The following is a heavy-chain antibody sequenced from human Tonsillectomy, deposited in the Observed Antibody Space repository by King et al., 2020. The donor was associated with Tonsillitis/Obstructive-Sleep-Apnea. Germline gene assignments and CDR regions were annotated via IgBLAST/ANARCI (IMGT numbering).Heavy chain of an antibody. Sequence: VQLVESGGGVVQPGRSLRLSCAASGFTFSSYGMHWVRQAPGKGLEWVAVISYDGTNKYYADSVKGRFTISRDNSKNTLYLQMNSLRAEDTAVYYCAKAKEVGATTSYYGMDVWGQGTTVTVSS. CDR2: ISYDGTNK. V-gene: IGHV3-30*18. CDR3: AKAKEVGATTSYYGMDV. J-gene: IGHJ6*02. D-gene: IGHD1-26*01. CDR1: GFTFSSYG.